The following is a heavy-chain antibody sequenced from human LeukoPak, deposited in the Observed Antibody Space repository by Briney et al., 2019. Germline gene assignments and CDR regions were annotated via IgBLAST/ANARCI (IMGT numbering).Heavy chain of an antibody. Sequence: SETLSLTCAVYGGSFSGYYWSWIRQPPGKGLEWIGEINHSGSTNYNPSLKSRVTISVDTSKNQFSLKLSSVTAADTAVYYCASSRARPEYWGQGTLVTVSS. CDR3: ASSRARPEY. D-gene: IGHD2-2*01. CDR1: GGSFSGYY. J-gene: IGHJ4*02. CDR2: INHSGST. V-gene: IGHV4-34*01.